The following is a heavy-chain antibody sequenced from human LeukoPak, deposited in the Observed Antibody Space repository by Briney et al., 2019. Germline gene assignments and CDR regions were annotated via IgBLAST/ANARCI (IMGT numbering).Heavy chain of an antibody. J-gene: IGHJ1*01. CDR2: IYSGGST. D-gene: IGHD2-21*01. V-gene: IGHV3-53*01. CDR1: GFTVGTNS. CDR3: ASAREYCGSAECYEYFQH. Sequence: GGSLRLSCAASGFTVGTNSMSWVRQSPGKGLEWVSVIYSGGSTYYADSVNGRFTISRDNSRNTLLLQMNSLRAEDTALYYCASAREYCGSAECYEYFQHWGQGTLVTVS.